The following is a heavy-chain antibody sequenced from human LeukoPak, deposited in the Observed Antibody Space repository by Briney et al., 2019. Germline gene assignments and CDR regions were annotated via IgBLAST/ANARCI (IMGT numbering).Heavy chain of an antibody. CDR2: INHSGST. J-gene: IGHJ6*02. CDR3: ASKDTVTGSYGMDV. V-gene: IGHV4-34*01. Sequence: SETLSLTCAVYGGSFSGYYWSWIRQPPGKGLEWIGEINHSGSTNYNPSLKSRVTISVDTSKNQFSLKLSSVTAADTAVYYCASKDTVTGSYGMDVWGQGITVTVSS. D-gene: IGHD4-17*01. CDR1: GGSFSGYY.